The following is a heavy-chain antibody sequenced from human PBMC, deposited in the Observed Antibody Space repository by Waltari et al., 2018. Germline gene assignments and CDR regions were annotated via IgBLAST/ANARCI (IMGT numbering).Heavy chain of an antibody. D-gene: IGHD3-10*01. CDR2: AYHNGRT. Sequence: QVHLQQSGPGLVKPSGTLSLTCGVPGGSINTNNWWTWVRQSPGKGLEWLGEAYHNGRTNYNPSLKSRVTISVDKSKNQFSLQLISMTAADTAVYYCARGRGLDYWGQGTLVTVSS. CDR3: ARGRGLDY. V-gene: IGHV4-4*02. CDR1: GGSINTNNW. J-gene: IGHJ4*02.